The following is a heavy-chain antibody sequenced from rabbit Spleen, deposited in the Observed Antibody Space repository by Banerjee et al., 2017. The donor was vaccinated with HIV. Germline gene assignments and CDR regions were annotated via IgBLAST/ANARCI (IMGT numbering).Heavy chain of an antibody. Sequence: QEQLKETGGGLVQPGRSLTLSCKASGFDFSNYGVSWVRQAPGKGLEWIGYIEPIFGNTYYANWVNGRFTISSHNAQNTLYLQLSSLTAADTATYFCVRDQAGDADYGPYYLNLWGQGTLVTVS. CDR1: GFDFSNYG. V-gene: IGHV1S47*01. D-gene: IGHD2-1*01. CDR3: VRDQAGDADYGPYYLNL. J-gene: IGHJ4*01. CDR2: IEPIFGNT.